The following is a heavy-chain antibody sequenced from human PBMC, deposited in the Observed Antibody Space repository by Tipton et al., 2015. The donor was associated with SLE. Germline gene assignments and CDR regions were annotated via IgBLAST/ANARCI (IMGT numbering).Heavy chain of an antibody. CDR3: AKDALPYFDY. D-gene: IGHD1-26*01. J-gene: IGHJ4*02. Sequence: SLRLSCAASGFMFSSYAMRWVRQAPGKGLEWVSVISGGGDSTTYADSVRGRFTISRDNSKNTLYLQMNSLRAEDTAVYYCAKDALPYFDYWGQGTMVTVSS. CDR2: ISGGGDST. V-gene: IGHV3-23*01. CDR1: GFMFSSYA.